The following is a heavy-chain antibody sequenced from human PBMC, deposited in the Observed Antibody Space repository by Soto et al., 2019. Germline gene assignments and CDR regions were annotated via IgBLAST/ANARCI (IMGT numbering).Heavy chain of an antibody. D-gene: IGHD5-18*01. CDR1: GFTFSSYE. CDR3: VRDPVNGYSYGYFDY. J-gene: IGHJ4*02. V-gene: IGHV3-48*03. CDR2: ISSSGDTI. Sequence: EVQLVESGGGLVQPGGSLRLSCAASGFTFSSYEMNWVRQAPGKGLEWLSYISSSGDTIYRYADSVKGRFTISRDNAKNSLYLQMNSLRAEDTAVYYCVRDPVNGYSYGYFDYWGQGTLVTVSS.